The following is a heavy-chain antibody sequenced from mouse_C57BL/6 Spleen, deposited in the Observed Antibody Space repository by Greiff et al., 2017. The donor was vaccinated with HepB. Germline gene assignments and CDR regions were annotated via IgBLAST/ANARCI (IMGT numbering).Heavy chain of an antibody. Sequence: QVQLQQPGAELVMPGASVKLSCKASGYTFTSYWMHWVKQRPGQGLEWIGEIDPSDSYTNYNQKFKGKSTLTVDKSSSTAYMQLSSLTSEDSAVYYCARGDYYGSSYLADWGQGTLVTVSA. D-gene: IGHD1-1*01. CDR2: IDPSDSYT. J-gene: IGHJ3*01. CDR1: GYTFTSYW. CDR3: ARGDYYGSSYLAD. V-gene: IGHV1-69*01.